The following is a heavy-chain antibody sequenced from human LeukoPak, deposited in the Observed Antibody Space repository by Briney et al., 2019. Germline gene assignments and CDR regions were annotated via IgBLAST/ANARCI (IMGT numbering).Heavy chain of an antibody. Sequence: PGGSLRLSCTASGFTFSSYAMSWVRQAPGKGLEWVSVISGSGGSTYYADSVKGRVTISRDNSKNTLYLQMNSLRAEDTAVYYCAKGNTVTTRDWFDYWGQGTLATVSS. CDR1: GFTFSSYA. J-gene: IGHJ4*02. V-gene: IGHV3-23*01. D-gene: IGHD4-11*01. CDR2: ISGSGGST. CDR3: AKGNTVTTRDWFDY.